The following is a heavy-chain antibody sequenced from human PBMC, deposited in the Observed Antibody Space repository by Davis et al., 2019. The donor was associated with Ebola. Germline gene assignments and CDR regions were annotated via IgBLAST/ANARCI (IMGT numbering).Heavy chain of an antibody. V-gene: IGHV1-18*04. J-gene: IGHJ4*02. CDR2: ISFYNGNT. Sequence: ASVKVSCKSSGYTFTNYGINWVRQAPGQGLEWMGGISFYNGNTNYAQKFQGRVTLTTDTSTGTAYMELRSLRSDDTAVYYCVRLNSKDINSDYWGQGTLVTVSS. CDR1: GYTFTNYG. D-gene: IGHD4-11*01. CDR3: VRLNSKDINSDY.